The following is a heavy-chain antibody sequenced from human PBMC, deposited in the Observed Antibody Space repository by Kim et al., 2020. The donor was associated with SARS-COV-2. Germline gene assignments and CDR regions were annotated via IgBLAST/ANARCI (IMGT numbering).Heavy chain of an antibody. CDR2: IYSGGMT. Sequence: GGSLRLSCEASQLTVSRNHMSWVRQAPGKGLEWVSVIYSGGMTSYAGSVKGRFTISSDSSKNTVILEMNSMRADDTAVYYCARDPLGDGYSFSDYWGQGT. CDR3: ARDPLGDGYSFSDY. V-gene: IGHV3-53*01. J-gene: IGHJ4*02. CDR1: QLTVSRNH. D-gene: IGHD5-18*01.